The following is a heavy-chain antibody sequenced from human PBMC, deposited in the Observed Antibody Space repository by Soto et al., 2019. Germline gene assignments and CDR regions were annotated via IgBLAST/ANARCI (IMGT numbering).Heavy chain of an antibody. J-gene: IGHJ6*02. V-gene: IGHV4-34*01. CDR3: ARRILGSTYGMDV. Sequence: QVQLQQWGAGLLKPSETLSLTCAVYGGSFSGYYWSWIRQPPGKGLEWIGEINHSGSTNYNPSLKRRVTISVDTSKNQFSLKLSSVTAADTAVYYCARRILGSTYGMDVWGQGTTVTVSS. CDR2: INHSGST. D-gene: IGHD3-10*01. CDR1: GGSFSGYY.